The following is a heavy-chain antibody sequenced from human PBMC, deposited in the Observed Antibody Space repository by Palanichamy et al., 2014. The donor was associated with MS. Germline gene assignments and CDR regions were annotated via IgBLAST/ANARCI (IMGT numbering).Heavy chain of an antibody. V-gene: IGHV4-59*01. D-gene: IGHD3-22*01. CDR3: ARVSRGSSGYYRDY. CDR2: IYSTGST. CDR1: GGSISSDY. J-gene: IGHJ4*02. Sequence: VQLQESGPGLVKPSETLSLTCSVSGGSISSDYWSWIRQPPGKGLEWIGYIYSTGSTNYNPSLKSRVTISVDTSKNQFSLKLSSVTAADTAVYYCARVSRGSSGYYRDYWGQGTLVTVSS.